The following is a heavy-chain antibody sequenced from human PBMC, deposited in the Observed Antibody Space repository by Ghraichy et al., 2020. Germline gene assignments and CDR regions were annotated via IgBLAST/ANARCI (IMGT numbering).Heavy chain of an antibody. CDR3: PRTSTLGYCSGGSCYEQGDAFDI. CDR2: IYYSGST. D-gene: IGHD2-15*01. V-gene: IGHV4-39*01. Sequence: SETLSLTCTVSGGSISSSSYYWGWIRQPPGKGLEWIGSIYYSGSTYYNPSLKSRVTISVDTSKNQFSLKLSSVTAADPAVYYCPRTSTLGYCSGGSCYEQGDAFDIWGQGTMVTVSS. CDR1: GGSISSSSYY. J-gene: IGHJ3*02.